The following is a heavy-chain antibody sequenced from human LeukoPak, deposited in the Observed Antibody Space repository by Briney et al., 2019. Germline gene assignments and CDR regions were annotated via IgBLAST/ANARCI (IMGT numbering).Heavy chain of an antibody. CDR3: ARAALRYFDWSLRFSAFDI. Sequence: SETLSLTCAVYGGPFSGYYWSWIRQPPGKGLEWIGETNHSGSTNYNPSLKSRVTISVDTSKNQFSLKLSSVTAADTAVYYCARAALRYFDWSLRFSAFDIWGQGTMVTVSS. D-gene: IGHD3-9*01. CDR1: GGPFSGYY. J-gene: IGHJ3*02. CDR2: TNHSGST. V-gene: IGHV4-34*01.